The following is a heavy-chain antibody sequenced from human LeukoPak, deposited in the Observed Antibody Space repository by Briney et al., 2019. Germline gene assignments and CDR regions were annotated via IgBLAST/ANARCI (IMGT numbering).Heavy chain of an antibody. V-gene: IGHV3-30-3*01. CDR2: ISYDGSNK. CDR1: GLTFSGYA. CDR3: ARGSPPDY. J-gene: IGHJ4*02. Sequence: GGSLRLSCAASGLTFSGYAMYWVRQAPGKGLEWVAVISYDGSNKYYADSVKGQFTISRDNSKDTLYLQMNSLRIEDTAVYYCARGSPPDYWGQGTLVTVSS.